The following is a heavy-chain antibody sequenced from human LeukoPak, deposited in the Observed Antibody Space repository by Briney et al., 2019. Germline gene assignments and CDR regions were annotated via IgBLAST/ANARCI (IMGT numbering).Heavy chain of an antibody. CDR3: ARGTRGVAAAGFDY. D-gene: IGHD6-13*01. V-gene: IGHV1-2*02. J-gene: IGHJ4*02. CDR1: GYTSTGYY. Sequence: ASVKVSCKASGYTSTGYYMHWVRQAPGQGLEWMGWINPNSGGTNYAQKFQGRVTMTRDTSISTAYMELSRLRSDDTAVYYCARGTRGVAAAGFDYWGQGTLVTVSS. CDR2: INPNSGGT.